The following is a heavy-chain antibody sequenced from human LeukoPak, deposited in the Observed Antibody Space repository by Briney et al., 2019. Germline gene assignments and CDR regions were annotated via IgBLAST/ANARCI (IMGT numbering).Heavy chain of an antibody. CDR2: VYYTGST. CDR3: ARRIEPVAGTGSFDY. J-gene: IGHJ4*02. Sequence: SETLSLTCTVSGASISNSYWTWIRQPPGKGLEWIGFVYYTGSTNYNSSLKSRVTISIDTSKSQFSLKLTSVTAADTAVYYCARRIEPVAGTGSFDYWDQGTLVTVSS. D-gene: IGHD6-19*01. CDR1: GASISNSY. V-gene: IGHV4-59*08.